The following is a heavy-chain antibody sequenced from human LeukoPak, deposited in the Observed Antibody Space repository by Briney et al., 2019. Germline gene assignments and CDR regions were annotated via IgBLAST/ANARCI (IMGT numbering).Heavy chain of an antibody. CDR3: ASPRDGYNSDAFDI. D-gene: IGHD5-24*01. J-gene: IGHJ3*02. CDR2: ISSSSSYI. CDR1: GFTFSSYA. Sequence: GGSLRLSCATSGFTFSSYAMTWVRQAPGKGLEWVSSISSSSSYIYYADSVKGRFTISRDNAKNSLYLQMNSLRAEDTAVYYCASPRDGYNSDAFDIWGQGTMVTVSS. V-gene: IGHV3-21*01.